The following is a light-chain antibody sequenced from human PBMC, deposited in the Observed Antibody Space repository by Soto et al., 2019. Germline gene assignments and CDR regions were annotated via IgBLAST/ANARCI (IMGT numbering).Light chain of an antibody. CDR2: DVS. CDR3: SSYTSSSTPVV. J-gene: IGLJ2*01. Sequence: QSMLTQPASVSGSPGQSITISCTGTSNDVGGYNYVSWYQQHPGKAPKLMIYDVSNRPSGVSNRFSGSKSGNTASLTISGLQAEDEADYYCSSYTSSSTPVVFGGGTKLTVL. CDR1: SNDVGGYNY. V-gene: IGLV2-14*01.